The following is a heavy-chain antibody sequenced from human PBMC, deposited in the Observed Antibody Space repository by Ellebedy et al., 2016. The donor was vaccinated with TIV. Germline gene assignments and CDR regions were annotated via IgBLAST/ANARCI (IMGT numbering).Heavy chain of an antibody. CDR1: GLTFRNYS. CDR3: ARDRSSGWLDS. D-gene: IGHD3-22*01. CDR2: ISRSHTFI. J-gene: IGHJ4*02. Sequence: GESLKISXADSGLTFRNYSMNWVRQAPGKGLEWIASISRSHTFIYYAPSVKGRFTISRDNAQSSLHLQMNSLSVDDTAVYFCARDRSSGWLDSWGQGTLVTVSS. V-gene: IGHV3-21*06.